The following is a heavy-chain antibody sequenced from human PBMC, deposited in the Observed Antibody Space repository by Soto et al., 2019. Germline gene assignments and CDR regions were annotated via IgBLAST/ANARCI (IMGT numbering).Heavy chain of an antibody. CDR3: ARWDSSPWYDY. J-gene: IGHJ4*02. CDR2: INPNTGGT. CDR1: GYTFTGDY. D-gene: IGHD6-13*01. V-gene: IGHV1-2*02. Sequence: ASVKVSCKASGYTFTGDYINWVRQAPGQGLEWMGWINPNTGGTHFAQRFQGRVTMTRDTSISTAYMELSRLRSDDTAVYYCARWDSSPWYDYWGQGTLVTVSS.